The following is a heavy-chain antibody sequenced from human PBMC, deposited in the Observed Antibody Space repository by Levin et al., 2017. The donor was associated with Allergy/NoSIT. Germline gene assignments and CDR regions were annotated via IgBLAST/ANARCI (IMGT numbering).Heavy chain of an antibody. J-gene: IGHJ4*02. V-gene: IGHV1-18*01. Sequence: GESLKISCKASGYTFISYGISWVRQAPGQGLEWMGWISTYNGNTKYAQKIQGRVTMTTDTSTSTAYMELRSLRSDDTAVYYCARDGRFTNGDFDYWGQGTLVTVSS. CDR1: GYTFISYG. D-gene: IGHD2-8*01. CDR2: ISTYNGNT. CDR3: ARDGRFTNGDFDY.